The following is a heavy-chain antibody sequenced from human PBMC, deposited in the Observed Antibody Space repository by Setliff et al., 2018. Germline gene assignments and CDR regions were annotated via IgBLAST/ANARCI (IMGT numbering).Heavy chain of an antibody. CDR2: INYYGSIFDDGTTYST. D-gene: IGHD5-12*01. CDR1: GGSISNSTFY. V-gene: IGHV4-39*07. J-gene: IGHJ2*01. Sequence: SETLSLTCTVSGGSISNSTFYWGWIRQPPGKGLEWIGSINYYGSIFDDGTTYSTYYNPSLKSRATISIDTSKSQFSLKLSSMTAADTALYYCARNPDFLQYSFDLWGRGTLVTRLL. CDR3: ARNPDFLQYSFDL.